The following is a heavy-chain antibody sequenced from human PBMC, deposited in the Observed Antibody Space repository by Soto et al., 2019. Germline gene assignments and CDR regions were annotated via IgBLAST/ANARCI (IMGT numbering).Heavy chain of an antibody. J-gene: IGHJ5*02. CDR2: INHSGNT. D-gene: IGHD2-8*01. V-gene: IGHV4-34*01. Sequence: SETLSLTCAVYGASLSDNYCNWLRQPPGKGLEWIGEINHSGNTNYNPSVRSRVTISIDTSKNQLSLALRAVSAADTAVYYCERGRCEFDACGQRTPVTVSS. CDR3: ERGRCEFDA. CDR1: GASLSDNY.